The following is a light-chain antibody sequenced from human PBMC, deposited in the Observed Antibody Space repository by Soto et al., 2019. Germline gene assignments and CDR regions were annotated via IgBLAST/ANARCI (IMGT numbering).Light chain of an antibody. J-gene: IGLJ3*02. CDR2: DNN. V-gene: IGLV1-51*01. CDR3: GTWDSRLFWV. Sequence: QSVLTQPPSVSAAPGQTVTISCSGSSSNIGNNYVSWYQQLPGTAPKLLIYDNNKRPSGIPDRFSGSKSGTSATLGITGLQTGDEADYYCGTWDSRLFWVFGGGTKLTVL. CDR1: SSNIGNNY.